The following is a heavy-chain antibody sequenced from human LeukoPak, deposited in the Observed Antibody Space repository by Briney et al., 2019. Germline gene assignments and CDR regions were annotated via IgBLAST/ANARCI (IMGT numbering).Heavy chain of an antibody. CDR1: GGTFSSYA. CDR3: VRARGIAVAGRGLGY. J-gene: IGHJ4*02. Sequence: VASVKVSCKASGGTFSSYAISWVRQAPGQGLEWMGGIIPIFGTANYAQKFQGRVTITADESTSTAYMELSSLRSEDTAVYYCVRARGIAVAGRGLGYWGQGTLVTVSS. D-gene: IGHD6-19*01. V-gene: IGHV1-69*13. CDR2: IIPIFGTA.